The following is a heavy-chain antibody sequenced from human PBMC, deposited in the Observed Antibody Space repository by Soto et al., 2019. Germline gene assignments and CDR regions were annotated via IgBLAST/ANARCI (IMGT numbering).Heavy chain of an antibody. CDR2: IKGEADGGTT. D-gene: IGHD3-22*01. CDR3: TTGLSNGYYNFDY. Sequence: GGSMRVSCAAAGFTFSSYCVHWVRQDPGKGLEWVGRIKGEADGGTTDYAAPVKGRITISRDHSKDTLYLQMNSLKTEDTAVYYCTTGLSNGYYNFDYWGQGTPVTVS. CDR1: GFTFSSYC. V-gene: IGHV3-15*01. J-gene: IGHJ4*02.